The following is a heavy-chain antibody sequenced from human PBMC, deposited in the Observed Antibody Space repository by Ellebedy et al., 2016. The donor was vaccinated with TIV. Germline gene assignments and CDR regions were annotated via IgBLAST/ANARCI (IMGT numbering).Heavy chain of an antibody. CDR1: GYNFPNHW. J-gene: IGHJ3*02. CDR3: AGRPAFDM. Sequence: PGGSLRLSCTGSGYNFPNHWIGWVRQTPEKGLEWMGSIFPSTSDTRYSLSFQGRVAISVDPSTSTAYLQLNSLKASDTAMYYCAGRPAFDMWGQGTLVTVS. CDR2: IFPSTSDT. V-gene: IGHV5-51*01.